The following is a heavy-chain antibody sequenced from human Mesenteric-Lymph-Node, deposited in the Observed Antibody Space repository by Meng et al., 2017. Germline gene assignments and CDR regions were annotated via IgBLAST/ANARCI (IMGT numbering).Heavy chain of an antibody. D-gene: IGHD3-10*01. CDR3: AKRWVKGGSSYYFDS. J-gene: IGHJ4*02. V-gene: IGHV3-23*01. Sequence: GESLKISCEASGFTFSCCSISWVRQAPGKGLEWVSVVGIDGVTTYYADSVKGRFTISRDNSKNTLNLQMNSLRAEDAAVYYCAKRWVKGGSSYYFDSWGQGTMVTVSS. CDR1: GFTFSCCS. CDR2: VGIDGVTT.